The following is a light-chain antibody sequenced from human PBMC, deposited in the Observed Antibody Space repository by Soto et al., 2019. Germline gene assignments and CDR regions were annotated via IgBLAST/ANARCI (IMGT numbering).Light chain of an antibody. Sequence: QSALTQPASVSGSPGQSITISCTGTSSNVGSYNLVSWYQQHPGKAPKLIIYEGSKRPSGISNRFSGSKSGNTASLTISGLQAEVDDDYSCCSFAGTITYVFGTGTKVTVL. CDR1: SSNVGSYNL. V-gene: IGLV2-23*01. CDR3: CSFAGTITYV. J-gene: IGLJ1*01. CDR2: EGS.